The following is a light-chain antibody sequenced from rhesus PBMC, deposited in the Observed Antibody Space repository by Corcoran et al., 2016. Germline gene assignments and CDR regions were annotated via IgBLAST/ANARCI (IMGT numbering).Light chain of an antibody. J-gene: IGKJ2*01. Sequence: DIQMTQSPSSLSASVGDTVTITCRASQSISSWLAWYQQKPGKAPKLLIYKASSLQRGVPSRFSRSGSGTDYTLTISSLRSEDFATYCCQQYSSSPYRFGQGTKVEIK. CDR2: KAS. V-gene: IGKV1-22*01. CDR3: QQYSSSPYR. CDR1: QSISSW.